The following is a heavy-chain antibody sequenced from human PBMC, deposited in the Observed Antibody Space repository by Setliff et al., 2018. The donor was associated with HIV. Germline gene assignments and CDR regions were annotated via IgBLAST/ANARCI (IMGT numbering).Heavy chain of an antibody. J-gene: IGHJ4*02. Sequence: SETLSLTCTVSDGSISRTSYYWGWIRQPPGKGLEWIGYIYTSGSTNYNPSLKSRATISVDMSRNQFSLRLSSVTAADTAVYYCIIAYSSGWLAPMGFDSWGQGTLVTVSS. D-gene: IGHD6-19*01. CDR3: IIAYSSGWLAPMGFDS. CDR2: IYTSGST. V-gene: IGHV4-61*05. CDR1: DGSISRTSYY.